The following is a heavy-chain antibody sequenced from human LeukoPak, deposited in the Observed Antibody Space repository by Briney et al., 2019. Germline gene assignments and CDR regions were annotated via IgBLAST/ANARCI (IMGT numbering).Heavy chain of an antibody. CDR1: GGSISSYY. D-gene: IGHD3-10*01. CDR3: AREGSGSRPLDY. J-gene: IGHJ4*02. V-gene: IGHV4-4*07. CDR2: IYTSGST. Sequence: SETLSLTCTVSGGSISSYYWSWIRQPAGKGLEWIGRIYTSGSTNYNPSLKSRVTMSVDTSKNQFSLMLNSVTAADTAVYYCAREGSGSRPLDYWGQGTLVTVSS.